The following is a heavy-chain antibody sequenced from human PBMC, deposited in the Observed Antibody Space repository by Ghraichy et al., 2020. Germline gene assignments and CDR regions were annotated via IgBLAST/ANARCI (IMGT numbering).Heavy chain of an antibody. Sequence: SETLSLTCAVYGGSFSGDFWNWIRQPPGKGLEWIGAINHSGSTNYNPSLKSRVTISVDTSKNQFSLKLSSVTAADTAVYYCARGFSVGTFKYQLLHRGPRGGFDPWGQRPLLNVSS. CDR1: GGSFSGDF. V-gene: IGHV4-34*01. J-gene: IGHJ5*02. CDR2: INHSGST. CDR3: ARGFSVGTFKYQLLHRGPRGGFDP. D-gene: IGHD2-2*01.